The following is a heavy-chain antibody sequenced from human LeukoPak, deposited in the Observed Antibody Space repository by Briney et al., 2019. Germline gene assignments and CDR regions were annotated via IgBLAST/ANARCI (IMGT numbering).Heavy chain of an antibody. V-gene: IGHV3-23*01. CDR3: AKANSFLFSAFDY. D-gene: IGHD3-10*02. CDR1: GFSFSSYG. CDR2: ISGSGGST. J-gene: IGHJ4*02. Sequence: GGSLRLSCAGSGFSFSSYGMHWVRQAPGKGLEWVSAISGSGGSTYYADSVKGRFTISRDNSKNTLYLQMNSLRAEDTAVYYCAKANSFLFSAFDYWGQGTLVTVSS.